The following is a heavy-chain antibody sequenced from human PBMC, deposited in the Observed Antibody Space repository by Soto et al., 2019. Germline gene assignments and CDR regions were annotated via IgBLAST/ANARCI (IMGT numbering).Heavy chain of an antibody. D-gene: IGHD2-8*02. J-gene: IGHJ4*02. V-gene: IGHV2-5*02. Sequence: SGPTLVNPTQTLTLTCSFSGFSLTTSGVGVGWVRQSPEKTLEWLALIFWDDDKRYSPSLRSRLTIAKDTSKDQVVLTLTNVEPVDTATYYCARILTATGGHFDSWGQGALVTVSS. CDR2: IFWDDDK. CDR3: ARILTATGGHFDS. CDR1: GFSLTTSGVG.